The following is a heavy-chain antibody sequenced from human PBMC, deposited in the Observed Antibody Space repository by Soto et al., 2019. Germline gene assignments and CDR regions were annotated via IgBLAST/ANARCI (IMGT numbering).Heavy chain of an antibody. CDR2: LSGSGVST. J-gene: IGHJ3*02. CDR3: AKDREWFGELFDAFDI. V-gene: IGHV3-23*01. Sequence: GGSLRLSCAASGFTFSNYAMTWVRQAPGKGLEWVSALSGSGVSTYYADSVMGRFTISRDNSKNTVYLQMNSLRAEDTAVYYCAKDREWFGELFDAFDIWGQGTMVTVSS. CDR1: GFTFSNYA. D-gene: IGHD3-10*01.